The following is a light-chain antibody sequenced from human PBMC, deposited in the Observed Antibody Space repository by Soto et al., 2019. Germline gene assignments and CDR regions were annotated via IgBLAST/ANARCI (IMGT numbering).Light chain of an antibody. Sequence: DIVLTQSPATLSLSPGDRDTLSCRASQSVGTSLAWYKQQPGQAPRLLIHDAAYRASGIPERFSGSGSGTAFSLSISSLEPDDFAVYYCQHRSSWPRSFGRGTKVEV. CDR2: DAA. CDR3: QHRSSWPRS. J-gene: IGKJ1*01. V-gene: IGKV3-11*01. CDR1: QSVGTS.